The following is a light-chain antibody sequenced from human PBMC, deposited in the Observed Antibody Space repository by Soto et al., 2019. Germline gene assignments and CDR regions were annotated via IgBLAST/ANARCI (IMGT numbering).Light chain of an antibody. V-gene: IGKV4-1*01. CDR1: HGTLYSSNNKNY. CDR2: WAS. J-gene: IGKJ1*01. Sequence: DIVMTQSPASLTVSLGERATINYKSIHGTLYSSNNKNYLAWYQQKPGQPPKLLIYWASTRESGVPDRFSVSGSGTDFTLTISSLQAEDVAVYYCQQYYNIPPTFGQGTKVDIK. CDR3: QQYYNIPPT.